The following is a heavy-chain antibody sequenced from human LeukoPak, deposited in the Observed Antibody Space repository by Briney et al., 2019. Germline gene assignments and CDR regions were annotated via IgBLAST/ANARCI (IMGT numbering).Heavy chain of an antibody. D-gene: IGHD3-9*01. CDR3: ARWRVLRYSTVPNWFDP. CDR2: INHSGST. Sequence: PSETLSLTCAVYGGSFSGYYWSWIRQPPGKGLEWIGEINHSGSTNYNPSLKSRVTISVDTSKNQFSLKLSSVTAADTAVYYCARWRVLRYSTVPNWFDPWGQGTLVTVSS. V-gene: IGHV4-34*01. J-gene: IGHJ5*02. CDR1: GGSFSGYY.